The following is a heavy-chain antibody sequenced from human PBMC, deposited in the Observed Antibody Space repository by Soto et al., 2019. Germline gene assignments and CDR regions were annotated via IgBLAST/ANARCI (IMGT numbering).Heavy chain of an antibody. J-gene: IGHJ1*01. V-gene: IGHV1-2*04. Sequence: ASVKVSCKASGYTFTGYYMHWVRQAPGQGLEWMGWINPNSGGTNYAQKFQGWVTMTRDTSISTAYMELSRLRSDDTAVYYCARSVVARPVPPVQHWGQGTLVTVSS. CDR3: ARSVVARPVPPVQH. CDR2: INPNSGGT. CDR1: GYTFTGYY. D-gene: IGHD2-15*01.